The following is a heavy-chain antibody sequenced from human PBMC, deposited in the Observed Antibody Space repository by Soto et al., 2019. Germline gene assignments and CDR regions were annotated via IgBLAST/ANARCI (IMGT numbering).Heavy chain of an antibody. Sequence: GGSLRLSCAPSGFTFNTYPMTWVRQAPGKGLEWVSSISSTAGGTSSYADSVKGRFAISRDFSDNTVYLQMNNLRVDDTAVYFCAKGVLSFHYGMEVWGQGTTVTVSS. CDR2: ISSTAGGTS. CDR3: AKGVLSFHYGMEV. D-gene: IGHD3-10*01. CDR1: GFTFNTYP. V-gene: IGHV3-23*01. J-gene: IGHJ6*02.